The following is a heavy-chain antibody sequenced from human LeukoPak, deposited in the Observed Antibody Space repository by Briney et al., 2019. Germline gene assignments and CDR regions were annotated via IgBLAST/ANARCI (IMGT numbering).Heavy chain of an antibody. D-gene: IGHD7-27*01. CDR2: INHSGST. CDR1: GGSFSGYY. Sequence: SETLSLTCAVYGGSFSGYYWSWIRQPPGKGLEWIGEINHSGSTNYNPSLKSRVTISVDTSKNQFSLKLSSVTAADTAVYYCARRLNWDFDYWGQGTLVTVSS. J-gene: IGHJ4*02. CDR3: ARRLNWDFDY. V-gene: IGHV4-34*01.